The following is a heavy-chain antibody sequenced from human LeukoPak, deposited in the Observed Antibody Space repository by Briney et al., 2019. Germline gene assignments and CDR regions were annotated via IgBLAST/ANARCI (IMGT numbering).Heavy chain of an antibody. D-gene: IGHD2-21*02. CDR1: GGTFSSYA. J-gene: IGHJ1*01. CDR3: ARDSADCSGNDCYSAEYFHH. CDR2: IIPILGIA. V-gene: IGHV1-69*04. Sequence: ASVKVSCKASGGTFSSYAISWVRQAPGQGLEWMGRIIPILGIANYAQKFQGRVTITADKSTSTAYMELSSLRSEDTAVYYCARDSADCSGNDCYSAEYFHHWGQGTLVTVSS.